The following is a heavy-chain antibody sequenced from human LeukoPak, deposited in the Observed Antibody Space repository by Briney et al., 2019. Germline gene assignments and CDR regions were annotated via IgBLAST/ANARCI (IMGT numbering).Heavy chain of an antibody. V-gene: IGHV5-51*01. Sequence: GESLKISCKGSGYSFTYWIGWVRQMPGKGLEWMGVIHPGDSDTRYSPSFQGQVTISADKSISTAYLQWSSLKASDTAMYYCARLNGDSYYFDYWGQGTLVTVSS. J-gene: IGHJ4*02. CDR2: IHPGDSDT. CDR3: ARLNGDSYYFDY. CDR1: GYSFTYW. D-gene: IGHD2-21*02.